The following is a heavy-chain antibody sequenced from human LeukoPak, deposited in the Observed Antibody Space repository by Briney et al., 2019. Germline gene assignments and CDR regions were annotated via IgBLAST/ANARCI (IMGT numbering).Heavy chain of an antibody. CDR3: ARDPGRLGYCSSTSCYVLDY. J-gene: IGHJ4*02. Sequence: GGSLRLSCAASGFTFSSYAMSWVRQAPGKGLEWVSAISGSGGSTYYADSVKGRFTISRDNAKNSLYLQMNSLRAEDTAVYYCARDPGRLGYCSSTSCYVLDYWGQGTLVTVSS. CDR1: GFTFSSYA. D-gene: IGHD2-2*01. CDR2: ISGSGGST. V-gene: IGHV3-23*01.